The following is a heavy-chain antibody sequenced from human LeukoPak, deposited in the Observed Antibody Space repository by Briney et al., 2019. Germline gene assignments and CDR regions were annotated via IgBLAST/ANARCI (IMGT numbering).Heavy chain of an antibody. J-gene: IGHJ6*02. Sequence: SETLSLTCAVYGGSFSGYYWSWIRQPPGKGLEWIGEINHSGSTNYNPSLKSRVTISVDTSKNQFSLKLSSVTAADTAVYYCARGNYGMDVWGQGTTVTVSS. CDR2: INHSGST. V-gene: IGHV4-34*01. CDR3: ARGNYGMDV. CDR1: GGSFSGYY.